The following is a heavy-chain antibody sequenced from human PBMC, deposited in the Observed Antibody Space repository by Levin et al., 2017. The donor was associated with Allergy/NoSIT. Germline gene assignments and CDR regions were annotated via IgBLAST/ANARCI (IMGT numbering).Heavy chain of an antibody. Sequence: GSLRLSCTVSGGSISSYYWSWIRQPPGKGLEWIGYIYYSGSTNYNPSLKSRVTISVDTSKNQFSLKLSSVTAADTVVYYCARAPASWYSYYYDGMDVWGQGTTVTVSS. D-gene: IGHD6-13*01. CDR2: IYYSGST. J-gene: IGHJ6*02. CDR3: ARAPASWYSYYYDGMDV. V-gene: IGHV4-59*08. CDR1: GGSISSYY.